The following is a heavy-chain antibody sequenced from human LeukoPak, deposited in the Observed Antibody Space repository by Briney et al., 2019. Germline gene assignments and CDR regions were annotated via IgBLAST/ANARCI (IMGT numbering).Heavy chain of an antibody. J-gene: IGHJ4*02. CDR1: GFTFSSYA. CDR2: ISYDGSNK. V-gene: IGHV3-30*01. D-gene: IGHD6-19*01. CDR3: ARDSWGYSSGEGCLDY. Sequence: GRSLRLSCAASGFTFSSYAMHWARQAPGKGLEWVAVISYDGSNKYYADSVKGRFTISRDTSKNTLYLQMNSLRAEDTAVYYCARDSWGYSSGEGCLDYWGQGTLVTVSS.